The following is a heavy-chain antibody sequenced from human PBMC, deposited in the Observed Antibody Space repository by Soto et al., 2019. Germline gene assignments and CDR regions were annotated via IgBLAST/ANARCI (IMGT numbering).Heavy chain of an antibody. CDR1: GGSISSSNW. Sequence: ASETLSLTCAVSGGSISSSNWWSWVRQPPGKGLEWIGEIYHSGSTNYNPSLKSRVTISVDKSKNQFSLKLSSVTAADTAVYYCARFAMVRGVRYYYGMDVWGQGTTVTVSS. D-gene: IGHD3-10*01. CDR2: IYHSGST. V-gene: IGHV4-4*02. J-gene: IGHJ6*02. CDR3: ARFAMVRGVRYYYGMDV.